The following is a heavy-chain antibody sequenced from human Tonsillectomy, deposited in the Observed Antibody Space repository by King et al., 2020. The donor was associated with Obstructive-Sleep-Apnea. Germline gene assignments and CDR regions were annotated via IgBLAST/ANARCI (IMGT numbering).Heavy chain of an antibody. V-gene: IGHV3-30-3*01. Sequence: VQLVESGGGVVQPGRSLRLSCAASGFTFSSYAMHWVRQAPGKGLEWVAVISYDGSNKYYADSVKGRFTISRDNSKNTLYLQMNSLRAEDTAVYYCARDLTPLAYYYDSSGPDYWGRGTLVTVSS. CDR3: ARDLTPLAYYYDSSGPDY. D-gene: IGHD3-22*01. CDR2: ISYDGSNK. J-gene: IGHJ4*02. CDR1: GFTFSSYA.